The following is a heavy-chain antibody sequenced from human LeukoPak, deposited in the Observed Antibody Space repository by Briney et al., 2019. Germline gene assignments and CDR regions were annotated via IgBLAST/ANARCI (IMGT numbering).Heavy chain of an antibody. CDR2: INPNSGGT. J-gene: IGHJ4*02. CDR3: ARQRGSGWYYFDY. CDR1: GYTFTGYY. V-gene: IGHV1-2*06. D-gene: IGHD6-19*01. Sequence: ASVKVSCKASGYTFTGYYMHWVRQAPGQGLEWMGRINPNSGGTNYAQKFQGRVTMTRDTSISTAYMELSRLRSDDTAVYYCARQRGSGWYYFDYWGQGTLVTVSS.